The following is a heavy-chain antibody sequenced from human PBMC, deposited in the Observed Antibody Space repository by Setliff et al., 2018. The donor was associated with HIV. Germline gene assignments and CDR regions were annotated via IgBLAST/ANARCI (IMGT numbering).Heavy chain of an antibody. V-gene: IGHV4-38-2*01. CDR3: VRVDYGDYDLDS. CDR2: ISHSGST. D-gene: IGHD2-21*02. CDR1: GYSISSGYY. J-gene: IGHJ4*02. Sequence: SETLSLTCAVSGYSISSGYYWGWIRQPPGKGLEWIGSISHSGSTYYNPSLKSRVTMSVDTPKNQFSLKLISVTAADTAVYYCVRVDYGDYDLDSWGQGTLVTVSS.